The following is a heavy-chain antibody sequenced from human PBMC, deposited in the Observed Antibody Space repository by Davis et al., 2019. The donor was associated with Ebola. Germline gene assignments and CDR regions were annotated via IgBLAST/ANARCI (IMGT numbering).Heavy chain of an antibody. Sequence: SETLSLTCTVSGGSISSYYWSWIRQPPGKGLEWIGYIYYSGSTNYNPSLKSRVTISVDTSKNQFSLKLSSVTAADTAVYYCARQVRYYDILTGYYSPVDYWGQGTLVTVSS. D-gene: IGHD3-9*01. CDR1: GGSISSYY. V-gene: IGHV4-59*08. CDR3: ARQVRYYDILTGYYSPVDY. J-gene: IGHJ4*02. CDR2: IYYSGST.